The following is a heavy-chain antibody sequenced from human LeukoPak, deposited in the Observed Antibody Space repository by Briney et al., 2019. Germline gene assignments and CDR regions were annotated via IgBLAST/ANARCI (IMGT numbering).Heavy chain of an antibody. J-gene: IGHJ3*02. CDR2: IHSGDSNT. CDR1: GYIFSTYW. D-gene: IGHD4-11*01. CDR3: ARHRHDYSNYGHAFDI. V-gene: IGHV5-51*01. Sequence: GESLKISCKGSGYIFSTYWIGWARQMPGKALDWVGIIHSGDSNTRYSPSFQGHVTISADKSISTAYLQWSSLKASDTAMYYCARHRHDYSNYGHAFDIWGQGTMVTVSS.